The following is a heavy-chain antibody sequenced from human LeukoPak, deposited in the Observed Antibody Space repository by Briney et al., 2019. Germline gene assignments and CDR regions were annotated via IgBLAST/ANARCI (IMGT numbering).Heavy chain of an antibody. J-gene: IGHJ4*02. CDR3: ARSVLDIVVVPAAIGLDY. V-gene: IGHV1-69*05. CDR2: IIPIFGTA. CDR1: GGTFSSYA. D-gene: IGHD2-2*02. Sequence: SVKVSCKASGGTFSSYAISWVRQAPGQGLEWMGGIIPIFGTANYAQKFQGRVTITTDESTSTAYMELSSLRSEDTAVYYCARSVLDIVVVPAAIGLDYWGQGTLVTVSS.